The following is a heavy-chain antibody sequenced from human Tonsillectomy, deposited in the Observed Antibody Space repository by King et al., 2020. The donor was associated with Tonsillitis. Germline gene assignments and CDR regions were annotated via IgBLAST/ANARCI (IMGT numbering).Heavy chain of an antibody. V-gene: IGHV4-39*01. CDR3: ARLHYDVLTGYRRFDP. D-gene: IGHD3-9*01. J-gene: IGHJ5*02. Sequence: QLQLQESGPGLVKPSETLSLTCTVSGGSISSSSYYWGWIRQPPGMGLEWIGSFYYSGSTYYNPSLKSRVTISGDTSKNQFFLKVSSVTAADTAVYYCARLHYDVLTGYRRFDPWGQGTLVTVSS. CDR1: GGSISSSSYY. CDR2: FYYSGST.